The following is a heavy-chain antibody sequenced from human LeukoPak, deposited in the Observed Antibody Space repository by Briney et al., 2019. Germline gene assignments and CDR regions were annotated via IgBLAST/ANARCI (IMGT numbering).Heavy chain of an antibody. Sequence: GGSLRLSCAASGFTFSDYYMSWIRQAPGKGLEWVSYISSSGSTIYYADSVKGRFTISRDNAKNSLYLQMNSLRAEDTAVYYCTRHWSSLERGSDSSGYHHLHYYYYMDVWGKGTTVTVSS. V-gene: IGHV3-11*01. D-gene: IGHD3-22*01. J-gene: IGHJ6*03. CDR1: GFTFSDYY. CDR3: TRHWSSLERGSDSSGYHHLHYYYYMDV. CDR2: ISSSGSTI.